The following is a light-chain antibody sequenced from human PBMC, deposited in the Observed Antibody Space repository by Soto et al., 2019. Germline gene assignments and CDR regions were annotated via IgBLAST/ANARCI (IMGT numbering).Light chain of an antibody. Sequence: QSALTQPPSASGSPGQSVTISCTGTSSDVGGYNYVSWYQQHPGKAPKLMIYEVTKRPSGVSNRFSGSKSGNTASLTISGLHTEDEADYYCSSYTTTSTLWVFGGGTKLTVL. CDR1: SSDVGGYNY. V-gene: IGLV2-14*01. J-gene: IGLJ3*02. CDR2: EVT. CDR3: SSYTTTSTLWV.